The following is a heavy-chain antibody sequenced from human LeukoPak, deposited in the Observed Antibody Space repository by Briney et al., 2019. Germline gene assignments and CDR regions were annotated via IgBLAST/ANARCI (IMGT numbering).Heavy chain of an antibody. CDR1: GGSISRGGYY. Sequence: PSETPSLTCTVSGGSISRGGYYWSWIRQHPRKGLERLGYIYYSGSTYYNPSLKSRVTISVDTSKNQFSLKLSSVTAADTAVYYCASCITYYYGSGSPNWFDPWGQGTLVTVSS. J-gene: IGHJ5*02. CDR3: ASCITYYYGSGSPNWFDP. CDR2: IYYSGST. V-gene: IGHV4-31*03. D-gene: IGHD3-10*01.